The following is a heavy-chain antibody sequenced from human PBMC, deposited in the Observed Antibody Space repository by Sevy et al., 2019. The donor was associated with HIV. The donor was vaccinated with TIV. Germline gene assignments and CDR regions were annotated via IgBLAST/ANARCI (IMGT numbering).Heavy chain of an antibody. CDR2: IKSKADGGTT. CDR3: TTDGGGYNYDYSFDY. CDR1: GFTFSNAW. V-gene: IGHV3-15*07. D-gene: IGHD5-18*01. J-gene: IGHJ4*02. Sequence: GGSRRLSCAASGFTFSNAWMNWVRQAPGKGLEWVGRIKSKADGGTTDYAAPVKGRFTISRDDSKNTLYLQMNSLKTEDTAVYYCTTDGGGYNYDYSFDYWGQGTLVTVSS.